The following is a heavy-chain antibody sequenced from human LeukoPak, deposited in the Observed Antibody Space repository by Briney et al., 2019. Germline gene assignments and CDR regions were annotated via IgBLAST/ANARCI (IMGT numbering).Heavy chain of an antibody. Sequence: LSLSRTVSGGSISSYYWSWIRQPPGKGLEWIGYIYYSGSTNYNPSLKSRVTISVDTSKDQFSLKLSSVTAADTAVYYCARDDRSGFDYWAQGPLVTVSS. J-gene: IGHJ4*02. V-gene: IGHV4-59*01. CDR1: GGSISSYY. CDR3: ARDDRSGFDY. D-gene: IGHD3-22*01. CDR2: IYYSGST.